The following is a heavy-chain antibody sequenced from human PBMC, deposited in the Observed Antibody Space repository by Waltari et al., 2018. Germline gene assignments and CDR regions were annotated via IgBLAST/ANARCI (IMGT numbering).Heavy chain of an antibody. V-gene: IGHV3-23*01. D-gene: IGHD6-19*01. J-gene: IGHJ3*02. CDR1: GFTFSSYA. CDR3: AKAAVAGTRAFDI. Sequence: EVQLLESGGGLVQPGGSLRLSCAASGFTFSSYAMSWVRQAPGKGLEGVSAISGIGGSTYYADSVKGRCTISRDNCKNTRYLQMNSLRAEDTAVYYGAKAAVAGTRAFDIWGQGTMVTVSS. CDR2: ISGIGGST.